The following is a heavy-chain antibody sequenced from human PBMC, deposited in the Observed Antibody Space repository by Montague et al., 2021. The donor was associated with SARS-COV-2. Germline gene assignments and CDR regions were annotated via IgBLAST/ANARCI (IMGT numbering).Heavy chain of an antibody. CDR1: GGSISNILFY. CDR3: ARHVDPCGGSCRNWYSDL. V-gene: IGHV4-39*01. Sequence: SETLSLTCTVSGGSISNILFYWGWIRQSPGKGLEWIGNIYYGGSTYYNPSLKSRVTISVDTSKNQFSLNLISVTAADTATYYCARHVDPCGGSCRNWYSDLWDRGTLVTVSS. CDR2: IYYGGST. J-gene: IGHJ2*01. D-gene: IGHD2-15*01.